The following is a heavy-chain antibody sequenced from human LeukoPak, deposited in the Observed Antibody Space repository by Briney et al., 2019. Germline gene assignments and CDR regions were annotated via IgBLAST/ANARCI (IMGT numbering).Heavy chain of an antibody. D-gene: IGHD3-22*01. CDR3: ARAFRDDSSGHWPYAFDI. Sequence: PGGSLRLSCAASGLPVRTNYMTWVRQAPGKGLEWVSDTYSDGTTYYADFVRARFSMSRDNLKNTVSLKMNSLRAEDTAVYYCARAFRDDSSGHWPYAFDIWGQGTTVTVSS. CDR2: TYSDGTT. CDR1: GLPVRTNY. V-gene: IGHV3-66*01. J-gene: IGHJ3*02.